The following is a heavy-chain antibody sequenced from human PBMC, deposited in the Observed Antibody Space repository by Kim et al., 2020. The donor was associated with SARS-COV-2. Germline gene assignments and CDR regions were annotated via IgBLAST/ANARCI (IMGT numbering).Heavy chain of an antibody. CDR3: ARDLIAVAGRVYGMDV. D-gene: IGHD6-19*01. V-gene: IGHV6-1*01. Sequence: SVKSRITINPDTAKNQCSLQLNSVTPEDTAVYYCARDLIAVAGRVYGMDVWGQGTTVTVSS. J-gene: IGHJ6*02.